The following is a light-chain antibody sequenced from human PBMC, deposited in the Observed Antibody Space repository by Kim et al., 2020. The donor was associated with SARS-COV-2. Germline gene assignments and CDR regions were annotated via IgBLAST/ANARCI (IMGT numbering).Light chain of an antibody. CDR1: QSVSNS. J-gene: IGKJ2*01. CDR2: GAS. V-gene: IGKV3-15*01. Sequence: SPGERARLSCRASQSVSNSLAWYQLQPGQAPGLLIYGASARATGTPARFSGSGSGTDFALTVSSLQSEDFAVDYCHQYNDWPPGDTFGQGTKLEI. CDR3: HQYNDWPPGDT.